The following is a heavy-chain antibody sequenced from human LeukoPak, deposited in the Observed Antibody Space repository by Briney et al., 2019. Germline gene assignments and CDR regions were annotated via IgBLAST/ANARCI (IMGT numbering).Heavy chain of an antibody. D-gene: IGHD5-18*01. CDR1: GGSISSYY. J-gene: IGHJ4*02. CDR2: IYYSGST. CDR3: ARARGYSYGYAFDY. Sequence: PETLSLTCTVSGGSISSYYWSWIRQPPGKGLEWIGYIYYSGSTNYNPSLKSRVTISVDTSKNQFSLKLSSVTAADTAVYYCARARGYSYGYAFDYWGQGTLVTVSS. V-gene: IGHV4-59*01.